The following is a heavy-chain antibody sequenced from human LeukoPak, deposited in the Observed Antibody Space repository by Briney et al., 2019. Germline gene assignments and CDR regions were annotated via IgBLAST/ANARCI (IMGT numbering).Heavy chain of an antibody. J-gene: IGHJ5*02. Sequence: KPSETPPLTCTVSSGSISSQNYYWDWIRQAPGKGLESIGSIYYSGDTYYNPSLKSRVTVSVDTSKNQFSLKMRSVTAADTAVYYCARRVGTYAPLMGVDPWGQGTLVTVYS. D-gene: IGHD1-1*01. CDR2: IYYSGDT. CDR3: ARRVGTYAPLMGVDP. CDR1: SGSISSQNYY. V-gene: IGHV4-39*01.